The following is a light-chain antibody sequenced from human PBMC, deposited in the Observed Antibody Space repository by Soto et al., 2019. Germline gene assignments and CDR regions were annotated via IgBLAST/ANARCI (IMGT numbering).Light chain of an antibody. CDR3: QHYNSAPWT. V-gene: IGKV1-27*01. J-gene: IGKJ1*01. CDR2: AAS. CDR1: QGITDY. Sequence: DIQMTQSPSSLSASVGDRVTITCRASQGITDYSAWYQQKPGQVPNLLIYAASTLQSGVPSRFSGSGSGTDFTLTITGLQPEDVATYYYQHYNSAPWTFGQGTKVEIK.